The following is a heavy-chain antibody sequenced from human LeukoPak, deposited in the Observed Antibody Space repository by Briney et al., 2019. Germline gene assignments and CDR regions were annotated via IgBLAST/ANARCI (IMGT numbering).Heavy chain of an antibody. J-gene: IGHJ4*02. CDR3: ARIPHSSVPATATSGFDY. V-gene: IGHV3-48*03. D-gene: IGHD2-2*01. Sequence: GESLRLSCAASGFTFSSYEMNWDRQAPGKGLEWVSYISSSGSTIYYADSVKGRFTISRDNAKNSLYLQMNSLRDEDTAVYYCARIPHSSVPATATSGFDYWGQGTLVTVSS. CDR2: ISSSGSTI. CDR1: GFTFSSYE.